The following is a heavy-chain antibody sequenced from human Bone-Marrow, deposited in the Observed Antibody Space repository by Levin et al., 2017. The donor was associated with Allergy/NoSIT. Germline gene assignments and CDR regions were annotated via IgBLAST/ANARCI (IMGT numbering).Heavy chain of an antibody. V-gene: IGHV1-3*04. Sequence: GESLKISCQASGYTFTNHGIHWVRQAPGQRPEWMGWINTSNGQIKYSQKFQGRVTISRDTSATTAYMELSSLRSGDTAVYYCVRDRGWQLLYLDNWGQGTLVSVSS. CDR2: INTSNGQI. CDR3: VRDRGWQLLYLDN. J-gene: IGHJ4*02. CDR1: GYTFTNHG. D-gene: IGHD4-23*01.